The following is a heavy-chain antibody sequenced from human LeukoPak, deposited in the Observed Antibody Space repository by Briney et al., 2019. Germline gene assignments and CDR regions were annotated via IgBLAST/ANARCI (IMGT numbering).Heavy chain of an antibody. V-gene: IGHV3-30*03. D-gene: IGHD6-19*01. CDR3: ATDRGWYFQY. CDR1: GFAFSTSG. CDR2: ISCDGSEK. J-gene: IGHJ4*02. Sequence: PGRSLRLSCATSGFAFSTSGMHWVRQAPDTGLEWVAFISCDGSEKYYADSVRGRFTISRDNSKSTLFLQMNSLRAEDTAVFYCATDRGWYFQYWGQGTLVTVSS.